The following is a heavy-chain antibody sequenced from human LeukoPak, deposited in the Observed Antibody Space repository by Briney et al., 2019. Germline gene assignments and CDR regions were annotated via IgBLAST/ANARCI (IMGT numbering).Heavy chain of an antibody. CDR1: GGSISSYS. CDR2: LYTSGTT. Sequence: SETLSLTCSVSGGSISSYSWNWIRQPAGKGLEWLGCLYTSGTTNYNPSLKSRVTMSIDTSKNQVSLKMRSVTAADTAVYYCARTVVTLDWYFDLWGRGTLVSVSS. V-gene: IGHV4-4*07. D-gene: IGHD4-23*01. CDR3: ARTVVTLDWYFDL. J-gene: IGHJ2*01.